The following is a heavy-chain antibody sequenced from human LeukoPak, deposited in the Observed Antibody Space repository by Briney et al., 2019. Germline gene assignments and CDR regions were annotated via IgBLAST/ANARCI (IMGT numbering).Heavy chain of an antibody. D-gene: IGHD2-2*01. Sequence: PGGSLRLSCAASGFTFSDYAMSWVRQAPGKGVEWVSVISGSGSNTHYADSVKGRFTISRDNSKNTLYLQMNSLRAEDTAVYYCAKGADIVLVPTPLFDYWGQGTRVTVSS. CDR1: GFTFSDYA. J-gene: IGHJ4*02. CDR2: ISGSGSNT. V-gene: IGHV3-23*01. CDR3: AKGADIVLVPTPLFDY.